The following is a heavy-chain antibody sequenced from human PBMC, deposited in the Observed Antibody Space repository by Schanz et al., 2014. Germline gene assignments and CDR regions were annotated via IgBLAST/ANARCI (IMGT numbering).Heavy chain of an antibody. CDR2: IWYDGSNK. D-gene: IGHD6-19*01. Sequence: QVQLVESGGDLVQPGGSQRLSCAASGFTFSSYCINWVRQAPGKGLEWVALIWYDGSNKYYAEAVKGRFTISRDNAKNSLYLQMNSLRVEDTAVYYCARDLISSGWYGWGQGTLVTVSS. CDR3: ARDLISSGWYG. CDR1: GFTFSSYC. J-gene: IGHJ4*02. V-gene: IGHV3-33*08.